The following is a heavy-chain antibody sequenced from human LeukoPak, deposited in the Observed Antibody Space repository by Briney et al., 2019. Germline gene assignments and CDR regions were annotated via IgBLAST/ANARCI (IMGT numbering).Heavy chain of an antibody. CDR3: ARGRIDCSSTSCYTY. D-gene: IGHD2-2*02. V-gene: IGHV1-8*01. Sequence: ASVKVSCKASGYTFTSYDINWVRQATGQGLEWMGWMNPNRGNTGYAQKFQGRVTMTRNTSISTVYMELSSLRSEDTAVYYCARGRIDCSSTSCYTYWGQGTLVTVSS. CDR1: GYTFTSYD. J-gene: IGHJ4*02. CDR2: MNPNRGNT.